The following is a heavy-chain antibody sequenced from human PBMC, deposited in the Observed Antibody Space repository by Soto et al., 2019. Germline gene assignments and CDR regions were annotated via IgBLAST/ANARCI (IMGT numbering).Heavy chain of an antibody. D-gene: IGHD3-22*01. CDR2: IYYSGTT. J-gene: IGHJ5*02. CDR1: GGSITNSEYY. Sequence: PSETLSLTCPVSGGSITNSEYYWGWIRQSPGKGLEWIGSIYYSGTTFYNPSLRSRVTISVDTSGSQFSLKLTSVTAADTAVYYCARVGPWVPYYYDSSPYTFENWFDPWGQGTLVTVSS. V-gene: IGHV4-39*01. CDR3: ARVGPWVPYYYDSSPYTFENWFDP.